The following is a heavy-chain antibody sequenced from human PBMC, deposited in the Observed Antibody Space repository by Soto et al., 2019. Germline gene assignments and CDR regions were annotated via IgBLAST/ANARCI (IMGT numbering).Heavy chain of an antibody. J-gene: IGHJ3*02. CDR1: GGTFSSYA. CDR2: IIPIFGTA. V-gene: IGHV1-69*13. D-gene: IGHD3-10*01. CDR3: ARDMKGRNDAFNI. Sequence: SVKVSCMASGGTFSSYAISWVRQAPGQGLEWMGGIIPIFGTANYAQKFQGRVTITADESTSTAYMELSSLRSEDTAVYYCARDMKGRNDAFNIWGQGTMVTVSS.